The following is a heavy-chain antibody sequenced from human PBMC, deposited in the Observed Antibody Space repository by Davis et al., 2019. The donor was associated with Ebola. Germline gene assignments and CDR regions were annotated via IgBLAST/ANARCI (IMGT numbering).Heavy chain of an antibody. CDR3: ARGHGYSYGLIYYYYGMDV. D-gene: IGHD5-18*01. CDR1: GGSISSSSYY. V-gene: IGHV4-39*01. CDR2: IYYSGST. J-gene: IGHJ6*02. Sequence: MPSETLSLTCTVSGGSISSSSYYWGWIRQPPGKGLEWIGSIYYSGSTYYNPSLKSRVTISVDTSKNQFSLKLSSVTAADTAVYYCARGHGYSYGLIYYYYGMDVWGQGTTVTVSS.